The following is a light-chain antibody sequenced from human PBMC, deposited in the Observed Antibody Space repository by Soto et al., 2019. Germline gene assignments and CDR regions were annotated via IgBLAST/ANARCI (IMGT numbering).Light chain of an antibody. V-gene: IGKV3-15*01. J-gene: IGKJ4*01. Sequence: EIVITQSPATLSVSPGERATLSCRASQSVSSNLAWYQQKPGQAPRLLIYGASTRATGIPARFSGSGSGTDFTPTISRLEPEDFAVYYCQQYGSSPPLTFGGGTKVDIK. CDR1: QSVSSN. CDR3: QQYGSSPPLT. CDR2: GAS.